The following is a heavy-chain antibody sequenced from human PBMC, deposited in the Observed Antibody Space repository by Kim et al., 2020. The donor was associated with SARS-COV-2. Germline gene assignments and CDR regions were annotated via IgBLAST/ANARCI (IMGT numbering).Heavy chain of an antibody. CDR2: IIPIFGTA. Sequence: SVKVSCKASGGTFSSYAISWVRQAPGQGLEWMGGIIPIFGTANYAQKFQGRVTITADESTSTAYMELSSLRSEDTAVYYCARPYYYDSSGYPTTEDDAFDIWGQGTMVTVSS. V-gene: IGHV1-69*13. CDR3: ARPYYYDSSGYPTTEDDAFDI. CDR1: GGTFSSYA. D-gene: IGHD3-22*01. J-gene: IGHJ3*02.